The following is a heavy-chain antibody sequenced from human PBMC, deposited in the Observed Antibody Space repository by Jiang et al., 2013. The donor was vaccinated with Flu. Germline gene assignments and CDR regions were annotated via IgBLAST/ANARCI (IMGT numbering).Heavy chain of an antibody. CDR2: IQTSGNT. CDR1: GGSVSGHDYY. D-gene: IGHD1-1*01. V-gene: IGHV4-61*02. J-gene: IGHJ4*02. Sequence: GSGLVKPSQTLSLTCTVSGGSVSGHDYYWSWIRQPAGKGLEWIGRIQTSGNTNYNPSLKSRVTISLDTSKTQFSLRLSSVTAADTAVYYCARVLVLQYWNDFFDYWGQGTLVTVSS. CDR3: ARVLVLQYWNDFFDY.